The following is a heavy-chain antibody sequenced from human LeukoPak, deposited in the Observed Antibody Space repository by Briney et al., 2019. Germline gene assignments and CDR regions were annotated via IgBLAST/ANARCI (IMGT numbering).Heavy chain of an antibody. D-gene: IGHD6-13*01. CDR3: ARGRPSYSSSWYIH. CDR1: GYTFTSYD. CDR2: MNPNSGNT. Sequence: ASVKVSCKTSGYTFTSYDINWVRQATGQGLEWVGRMNPNSGNTGYAQKFQGRVTMTRNTSISTAYMELSSLRSEDTAVYYCARGRPSYSSSWYIHWGQGTLVTVSS. V-gene: IGHV1-8*01. J-gene: IGHJ4*02.